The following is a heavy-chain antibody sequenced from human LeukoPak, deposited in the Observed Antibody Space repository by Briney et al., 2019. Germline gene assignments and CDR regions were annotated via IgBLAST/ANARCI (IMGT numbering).Heavy chain of an antibody. J-gene: IGHJ4*02. Sequence: PGGSLRLSCAACTFTFSTYWVTWVRQAPGKGPEFVANINQDGRVKNYVDSVKGRFTISRDNAKNSLYLQMNSLRADDTAVYYCARDPGSSSFDYWGQGTLVPVSS. CDR1: TFTFSTYW. CDR2: INQDGRVK. CDR3: ARDPGSSSFDY. D-gene: IGHD6-13*01. V-gene: IGHV3-7*01.